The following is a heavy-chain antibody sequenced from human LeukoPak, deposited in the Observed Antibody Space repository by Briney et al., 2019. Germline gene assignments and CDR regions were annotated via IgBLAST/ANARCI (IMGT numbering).Heavy chain of an antibody. V-gene: IGHV1-69*13. CDR1: GGTFSSYA. D-gene: IGHD6-13*01. J-gene: IGHJ4*02. CDR3: ASLSPSPSGIAYPEGN. Sequence: SVKVSCKASGGTFSSYAISWVRQAPGQGLEWMGGIIPIFGTANYAQKFQGRVTIIADESTSTAYMELSSLRSEDTAVYYCASLSPSPSGIAYPEGNWGQGTLVTVSS. CDR2: IIPIFGTA.